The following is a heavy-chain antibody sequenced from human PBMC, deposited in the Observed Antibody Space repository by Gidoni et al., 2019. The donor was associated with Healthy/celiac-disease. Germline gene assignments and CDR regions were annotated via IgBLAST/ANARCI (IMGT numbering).Heavy chain of an antibody. Sequence: QVTLKESGPVLVQPTETLTLTCTVSGFSLSNARMGVRWIRQPPGKALEWLSHIFSNDEKSYSPSLKRRLTISKDTSKSQVVLTMTNMDPVDTATYYCARIGFGESDHNWFDPWGQGTLVTVSS. CDR3: ARIGFGESDHNWFDP. CDR1: GFSLSNARMG. D-gene: IGHD3-10*01. J-gene: IGHJ5*02. CDR2: IFSNDEK. V-gene: IGHV2-26*01.